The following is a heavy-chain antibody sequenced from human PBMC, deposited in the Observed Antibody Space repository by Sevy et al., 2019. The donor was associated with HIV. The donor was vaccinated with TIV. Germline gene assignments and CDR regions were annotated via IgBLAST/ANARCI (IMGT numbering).Heavy chain of an antibody. CDR1: GGSISSYY. V-gene: IGHV4-59*01. Sequence: SETLSLTCTVSGGSISSYYWSWIRQPPGKGLEWIGYIYYSGSTNYNPSLKSRVTISVDTSKNQFSLKLSSVTAADTAVYYCARRGKGRGAQLDVWGKGTTVTVSS. D-gene: IGHD2-15*01. CDR2: IYYSGST. J-gene: IGHJ6*04. CDR3: ARRGKGRGAQLDV.